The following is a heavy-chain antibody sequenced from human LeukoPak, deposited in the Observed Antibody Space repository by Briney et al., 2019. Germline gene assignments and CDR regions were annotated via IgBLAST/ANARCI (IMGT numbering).Heavy chain of an antibody. CDR1: GFTFSSYS. CDR3: ARDLRLDY. V-gene: IGHV3-21*01. CDR2: ISSSSSYI. J-gene: IGHJ4*02. Sequence: GGSLRLSCAASGFTFSSYSMNWVRQAPGKGLEWVSSISSSSSYIYHADSVKGRFTISRDNAKNSLDLQMNSLRAEDTAVYYCARDLRLDYWGQGTLVTVSS.